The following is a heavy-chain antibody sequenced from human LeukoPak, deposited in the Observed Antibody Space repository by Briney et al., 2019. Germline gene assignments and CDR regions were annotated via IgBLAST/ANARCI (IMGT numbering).Heavy chain of an antibody. CDR1: GYSISSGYY. CDR3: ARVNDRGYYDFWSGYPSLDY. Sequence: SETLSLTCAVSGYSISSGYYWGWIRQPPGKGLESIGSIYHSGSTYYNPSLKSRVTISVDTSKNQFSLKLSSVTAADTAVYYCARVNDRGYYDFWSGYPSLDYWGQGILVTVSS. CDR2: IYHSGST. V-gene: IGHV4-38-2*01. D-gene: IGHD3-3*01. J-gene: IGHJ4*02.